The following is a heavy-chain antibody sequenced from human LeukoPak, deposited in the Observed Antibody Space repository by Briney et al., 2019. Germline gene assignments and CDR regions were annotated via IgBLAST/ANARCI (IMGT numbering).Heavy chain of an antibody. D-gene: IGHD2-15*01. J-gene: IGHJ4*02. CDR3: ARLGYCSGGDCFGFDY. V-gene: IGHV5-51*01. CDR1: GYSFTSYW. CDR2: IYPGDSDT. Sequence: GESLEISCKGSGYSFTSYWIGWVRQMPGKGLEWMGIIYPGDSDTRYSPSFQGQVTISADKSINTAYLQWSSLKASDTAIYYCARLGYCSGGDCFGFDYWGQGTLVTVSS.